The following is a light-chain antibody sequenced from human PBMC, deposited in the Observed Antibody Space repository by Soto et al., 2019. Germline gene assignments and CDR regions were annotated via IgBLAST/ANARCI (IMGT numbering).Light chain of an antibody. Sequence: DIVMTQSPDSLAVSLGETATINCRSSQTLFYSSNNRSYLAWFQHKSGQPPKMIIFWASTRDAGVPDRFSGSGSGTDFTLTISSLQPEDVAVYYCQQYYSSPLFTFGPGTRVRIK. V-gene: IGKV4-1*01. CDR2: WAS. CDR3: QQYYSSPLFT. J-gene: IGKJ3*01. CDR1: QTLFYSSNNRSY.